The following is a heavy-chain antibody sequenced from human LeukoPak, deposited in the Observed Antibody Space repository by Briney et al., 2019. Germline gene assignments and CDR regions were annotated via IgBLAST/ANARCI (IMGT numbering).Heavy chain of an antibody. CDR3: ARDLGQLDY. V-gene: IGHV3-7*03. Sequence: GGSLRLSCAASGFTMRNHWMSWVRQAPGKGLEWVADIKQDGSEIHYVDSVKGRFIISRDNAKNSLYLQMNSLRVEDTAVYYCARDLGQLDYWGQGTLVTVSS. CDR1: GFTMRNHW. CDR2: IKQDGSEI. D-gene: IGHD1-1*01. J-gene: IGHJ4*02.